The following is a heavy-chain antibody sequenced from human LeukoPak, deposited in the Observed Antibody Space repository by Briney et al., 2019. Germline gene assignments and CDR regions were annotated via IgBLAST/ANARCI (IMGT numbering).Heavy chain of an antibody. Sequence: PGGSLRLSCAASGFTFSSYTMIWVRQAPGKGLEWASAISDSGGRTYYADSVKGRFTISRDNSKNTLYLQMNSLRVDDTAVYYCARDHETVDRPSVSPDHFWGQGTLVTVSS. V-gene: IGHV3-23*01. CDR3: ARDHETVDRPSVSPDHF. J-gene: IGHJ4*02. CDR1: GFTFSSYT. D-gene: IGHD7-27*01. CDR2: ISDSGGRT.